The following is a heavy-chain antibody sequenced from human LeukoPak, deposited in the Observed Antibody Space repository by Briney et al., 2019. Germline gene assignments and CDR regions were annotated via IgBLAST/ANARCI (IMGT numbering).Heavy chain of an antibody. CDR1: GYTFTGYY. D-gene: IGHD2-2*01. V-gene: IGHV1-2*02. CDR2: INPNSGGT. J-gene: IGHJ6*02. Sequence: GASVKVSCKASGYTFTGYYMHWVRQAPGQGLEWMGWINPNSGGTNYAQKFQGRVTMTRDTSISTAYMELSRLRSDDTAVYYCAGSLLVGIVVVPAATSYGMDVWGQGTTVTVSS. CDR3: AGSLLVGIVVVPAATSYGMDV.